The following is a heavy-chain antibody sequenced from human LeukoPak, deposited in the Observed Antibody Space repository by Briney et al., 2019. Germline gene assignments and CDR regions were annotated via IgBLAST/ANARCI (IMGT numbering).Heavy chain of an antibody. Sequence: GGSLRLSCAASGFTFSSYSMNWVRQAPGKGLEWVSSISSSSSYIYYADSVKGRFTISRDNAKNSLYLQMNSLRAEDTAVYYCARDSYTYYYDSSGYSDFDCWGQGTLVTVSS. CDR3: ARDSYTYYYDSSGYSDFDC. D-gene: IGHD3-22*01. V-gene: IGHV3-21*01. CDR1: GFTFSSYS. J-gene: IGHJ4*02. CDR2: ISSSSSYI.